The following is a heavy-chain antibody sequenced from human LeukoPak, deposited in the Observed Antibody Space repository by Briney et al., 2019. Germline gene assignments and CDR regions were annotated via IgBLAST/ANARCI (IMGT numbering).Heavy chain of an antibody. Sequence: SQTLSLTCTVSGGSISSGGYYWSWIRQHPGKGLEWIGYIYYSGSTYYNPSLKSRVTISVDTSKNQFSLKLSSVTAADTAVYYRARDSGPTRDGAFDIWGQGTMVTVSS. CDR3: ARDSGPTRDGAFDI. CDR2: IYYSGST. V-gene: IGHV4-31*03. CDR1: GGSISSGGYY. J-gene: IGHJ3*02.